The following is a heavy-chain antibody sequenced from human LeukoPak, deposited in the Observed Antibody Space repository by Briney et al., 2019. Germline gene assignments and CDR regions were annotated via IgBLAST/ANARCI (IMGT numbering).Heavy chain of an antibody. V-gene: IGHV1-18*01. CDR1: GGTFSSYA. Sequence: ASVKVSCKASGGTFSSYAISWVRQAPGQGLEWMGWISAYNGNTNYAQKLQGRVTMTTDTSTSTAYMELRSLRPDDTAVYYCARDKGDYYDSSPGYFQHWGQGTLVTVSS. J-gene: IGHJ1*01. D-gene: IGHD3-22*01. CDR3: ARDKGDYYDSSPGYFQH. CDR2: ISAYNGNT.